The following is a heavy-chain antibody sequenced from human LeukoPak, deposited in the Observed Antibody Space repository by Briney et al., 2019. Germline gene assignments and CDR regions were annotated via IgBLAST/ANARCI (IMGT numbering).Heavy chain of an antibody. CDR2: IWPDGSKK. CDR3: AKISSSAEPNFDH. D-gene: IGHD1-14*01. Sequence: PGGSLRLSCAGSGFTFSTYAMHWVRQAPGKGREWVAFIWPDGSKKYYADSVKGRFAISRENSNNTLYLQMNSLRPEDTGLYFCAKISSSAEPNFDHWGQGTRLTVSS. V-gene: IGHV3-30*02. CDR1: GFTFSTYA. J-gene: IGHJ4*02.